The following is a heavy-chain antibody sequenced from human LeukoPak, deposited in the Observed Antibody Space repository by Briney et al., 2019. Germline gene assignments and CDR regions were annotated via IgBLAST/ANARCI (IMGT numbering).Heavy chain of an antibody. J-gene: IGHJ4*02. V-gene: IGHV5-51*01. CDR3: ARNYDSSGYDEFFDY. CDR2: IYPGDSDT. CDR1: GYSFTNYW. Sequence: KYGESLKISCKGSGYSFTNYWIGWVRQMPGKGLEWMGIIYPGDSDTRYSPSFEGQITISADKSISTAYLQWSSLKASDTAMYYCARNYDSSGYDEFFDYWGQGTLVTVSS. D-gene: IGHD3-22*01.